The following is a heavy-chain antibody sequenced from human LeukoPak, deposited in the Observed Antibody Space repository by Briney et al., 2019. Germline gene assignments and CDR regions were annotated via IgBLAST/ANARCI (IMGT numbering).Heavy chain of an antibody. CDR3: ARELWGFRNSRSFAY. CDR1: GYSFTSNA. D-gene: IGHD3-16*01. CDR2: INTNTGNP. J-gene: IGHJ4*02. Sequence: LGASVKVSCKASGYSFTSNAMQWVRQAPGQGLEWMGWINTNTGNPAYAQGFTGRFVFSLDTSVSTAYLEISSLKAEDSAVYYCARELWGFRNSRSFAYWGQGTLVTVSS. V-gene: IGHV7-4-1*02.